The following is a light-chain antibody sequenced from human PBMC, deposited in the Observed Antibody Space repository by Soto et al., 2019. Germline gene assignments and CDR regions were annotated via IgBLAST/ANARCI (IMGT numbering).Light chain of an antibody. J-gene: IGKJ1*01. Sequence: DIQMTQPPSTLSASVGDRVTITCRASQSISNWVAWYQQKPGKVPELLIYDASRLQSGVPLRFSGSGSGTEFTLTISSLQPDDFATYYCQQYSSYSTFGQGTKVDIK. CDR3: QQYSSYST. V-gene: IGKV1-5*01. CDR2: DAS. CDR1: QSISNW.